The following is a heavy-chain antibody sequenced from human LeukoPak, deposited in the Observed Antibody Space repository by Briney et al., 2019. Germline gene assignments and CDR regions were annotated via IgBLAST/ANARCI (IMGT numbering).Heavy chain of an antibody. J-gene: IGHJ3*02. CDR3: ARVPSVIDAFDI. CDR1: GGSISSGGYY. V-gene: IGHV4-31*03. D-gene: IGHD2-21*01. Sequence: PSETLSLTCTVSGGSISSGGYYWSWIRRHPGKGLEWIAYIYYTGSTYYNPSLKSRLTISVDTSKNHFSLRLSSMTAADTAVYYCARVPSVIDAFDIWGQGTMVTVPS. CDR2: IYYTGST.